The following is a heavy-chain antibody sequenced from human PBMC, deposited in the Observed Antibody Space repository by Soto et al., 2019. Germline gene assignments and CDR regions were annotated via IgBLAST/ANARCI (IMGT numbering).Heavy chain of an antibody. CDR1: GFTFSSYA. Sequence: GGSLRLSCAASGFTFSSYAMSWVRQAPGKGLEWVSAISGSGGSTYYADSVKGRFTISRDNSKNTLYLQMNSLRAEDTAVYYCAKVNCSSTSCSFGGGWFDPWGQGTLVTVSS. CDR3: AKVNCSSTSCSFGGGWFDP. V-gene: IGHV3-23*01. D-gene: IGHD2-2*01. CDR2: ISGSGGST. J-gene: IGHJ5*02.